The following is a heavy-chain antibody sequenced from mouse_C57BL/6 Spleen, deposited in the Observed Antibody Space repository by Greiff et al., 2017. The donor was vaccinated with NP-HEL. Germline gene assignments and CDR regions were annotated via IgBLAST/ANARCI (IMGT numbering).Heavy chain of an antibody. J-gene: IGHJ3*01. CDR1: GYSITSGYY. CDR3: AKLGEY. Sequence: ESGPGLVKPSQSLSLTCSVTGYSITSGYYWNWIRQFPGNKLELMGYISYDGSNNYNPSLKNRISITRDTSKNQFFLKLNSVTTEDTATYYCAKLGEYWGQGTLVTVSA. D-gene: IGHD3-3*01. V-gene: IGHV3-6*01. CDR2: ISYDGSN.